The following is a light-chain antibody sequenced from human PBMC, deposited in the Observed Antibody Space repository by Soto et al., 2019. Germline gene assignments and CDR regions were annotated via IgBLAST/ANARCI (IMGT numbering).Light chain of an antibody. CDR3: ATWDSSLTGEV. V-gene: IGLV1-51*01. CDR1: SSNIGNNY. J-gene: IGLJ2*01. Sequence: SVLTQPPSVSAAPGQKVTISCSGSSSNIGNNYVSWYQQLPGTAPKLLIYDSNKRPSGIPDRFSGSKSGTSATLDITGLQTGDEADYYCATWDSSLTGEVFGGGTKVTVL. CDR2: DSN.